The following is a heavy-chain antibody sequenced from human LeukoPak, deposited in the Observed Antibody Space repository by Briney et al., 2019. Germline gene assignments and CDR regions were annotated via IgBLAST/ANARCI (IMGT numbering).Heavy chain of an antibody. Sequence: ASVTVSCTASGYSFTDYAVHWVRQAPGQRLEWMGWINAANGSTKYSQKFQGRVTITRDTSASRAYMELSSLRSEDTAVYYCAGTYYYDSSGYYPAFDYWGQGTLVTVSP. CDR3: AGTYYYDSSGYYPAFDY. V-gene: IGHV1-3*01. D-gene: IGHD3-22*01. J-gene: IGHJ4*02. CDR1: GYSFTDYA. CDR2: INAANGST.